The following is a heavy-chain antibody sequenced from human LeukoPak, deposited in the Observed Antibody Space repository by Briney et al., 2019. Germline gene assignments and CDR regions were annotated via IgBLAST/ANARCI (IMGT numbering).Heavy chain of an antibody. J-gene: IGHJ4*02. CDR1: GFTFSNYW. CDR3: ARDSYYGSGSYSGY. CDR2: IKQDGSEK. D-gene: IGHD3-10*01. V-gene: IGHV3-7*01. Sequence: PGGSLRLSCAASGFTFSNYWMAWVRQAPGKGLEWVANIKQDGSEKYYVDSVKGRFTISRDNAKNSLYLQMSSLRAEDTAVYYCARDSYYGSGSYSGYWGQGTLVTVSS.